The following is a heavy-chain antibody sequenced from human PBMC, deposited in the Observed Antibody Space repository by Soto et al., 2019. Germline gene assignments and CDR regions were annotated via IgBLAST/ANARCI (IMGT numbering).Heavy chain of an antibody. CDR1: GFTFSSYA. J-gene: IGHJ6*02. V-gene: IGHV3-23*01. D-gene: IGHD3-10*01. CDR2: ISGSGGST. CDR3: ASYGSGSYPLYYYGMDV. Sequence: GSLRLSCAASGFTFSSYAMSWVRQAPGKGLEWVSAISGSGGSTYYADSVKGRFTISRDNSKNTLYLQMNSLRAEDTAVYYCASYGSGSYPLYYYGMDVWGQGTTVTVSS.